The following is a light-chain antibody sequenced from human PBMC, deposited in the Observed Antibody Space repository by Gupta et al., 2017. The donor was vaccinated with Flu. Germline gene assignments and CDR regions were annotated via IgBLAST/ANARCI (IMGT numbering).Light chain of an antibody. CDR1: QSVLDSFNNENH. J-gene: IGKJ1*01. CDR3: HQYHSSPWT. CDR2: WAS. Sequence: DIVMTQSPDSLAVSLGARATINCKSSQSVLDSFNNENHLTWYQHKPGQPPKLLIYWASTRESGVPDRFIGSGSGTDFTLTISSLQAEDVAVYYCHQYHSSPWTFGQGTKVEI. V-gene: IGKV4-1*01.